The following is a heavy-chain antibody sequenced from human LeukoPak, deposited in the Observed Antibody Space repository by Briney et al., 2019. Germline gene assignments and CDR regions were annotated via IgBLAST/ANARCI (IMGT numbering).Heavy chain of an antibody. Sequence: GGSLRLSCAASGFIFSSYGMHWVRQAPGKGLEWVAVISYDGSNKYYADSVKGRFTISRDNSKNTLYLQMNSLRAEDTAVYYCATLVAPLSGYFDYWGQGTLVTVSS. CDR3: ATLVAPLSGYFDY. D-gene: IGHD5-12*01. V-gene: IGHV3-30*03. J-gene: IGHJ4*02. CDR2: ISYDGSNK. CDR1: GFIFSSYG.